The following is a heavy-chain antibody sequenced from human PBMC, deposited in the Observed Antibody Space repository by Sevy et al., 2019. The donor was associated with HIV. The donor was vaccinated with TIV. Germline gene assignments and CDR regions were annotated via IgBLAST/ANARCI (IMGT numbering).Heavy chain of an antibody. D-gene: IGHD5-12*01. Sequence: SETLSLTCTVSGGSISSYYWSWIRQPPGKGLEWIGYIYYSGSTNYNPSLKSRVTISVDTSKNQFSLKLSSVTAADTAVYYCARVPWIDGYEIPIYYYGMDVWGQGTTVTVSS. CDR1: GGSISSYY. CDR3: ARVPWIDGYEIPIYYYGMDV. V-gene: IGHV4-59*01. CDR2: IYYSGST. J-gene: IGHJ6*02.